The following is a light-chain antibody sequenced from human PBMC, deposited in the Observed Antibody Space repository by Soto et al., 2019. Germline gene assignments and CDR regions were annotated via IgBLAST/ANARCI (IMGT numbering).Light chain of an antibody. Sequence: QSVLTQPRSVSGSPGQSVTISCTGTSSDVGGYNYVSWYQQHPGKAPKLMIYDVSKRPSGVPDRFSGSKSGNTASLTISGLQAEDEADYYCCSYAGSYTLGVFGTGTQ. CDR1: SSDVGGYNY. CDR3: CSYAGSYTLGV. CDR2: DVS. J-gene: IGLJ1*01. V-gene: IGLV2-11*01.